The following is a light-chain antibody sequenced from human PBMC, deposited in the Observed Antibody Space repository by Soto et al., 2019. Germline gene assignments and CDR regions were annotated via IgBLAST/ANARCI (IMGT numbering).Light chain of an antibody. CDR1: SSTIGRNY. Sequence: QSVLTQSPSASGTPGQRVTISCSESSSTIGRNYVYWYKQLPGTATKLLIYRNSQRPSGVPDRFSGSKSGTSASLAISGRRSEDEADYYCAAWDDNLNGLYVFGAGTNLTVL. V-gene: IGLV1-47*01. CDR3: AAWDDNLNGLYV. CDR2: RNS. J-gene: IGLJ1*01.